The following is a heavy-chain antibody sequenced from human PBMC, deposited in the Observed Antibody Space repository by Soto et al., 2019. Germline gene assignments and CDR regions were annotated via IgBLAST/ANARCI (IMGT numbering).Heavy chain of an antibody. CDR3: AHIPMITFGGVIVLFDCGFDY. Sequence: SGPTLVKPTQTLTLTCTFSGFSLSTSGVGVGWIRQPPGKALEWLALIYWDDDKRYSPSLKSRPTITKDTSKNQVVLTMTNMDPVDTATYYCAHIPMITFGGVIVLFDCGFDYWGQGTLVTVSS. D-gene: IGHD3-16*02. J-gene: IGHJ4*02. V-gene: IGHV2-5*02. CDR1: GFSLSTSGVG. CDR2: IYWDDDK.